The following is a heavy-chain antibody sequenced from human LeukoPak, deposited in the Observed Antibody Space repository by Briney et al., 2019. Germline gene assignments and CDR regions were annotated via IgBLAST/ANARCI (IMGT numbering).Heavy chain of an antibody. J-gene: IGHJ4*02. V-gene: IGHV3-30-3*01. CDR3: ARGPRYSSPYFDY. CDR2: ISYDGSNK. CDR1: GLTFSSYA. D-gene: IGHD6-13*01. Sequence: GGSLRLSCAASGLTFSSYAMHWVGKAPGKGLEWVAVISYDGSNKYYADSVKGRFTISRDNSKNTLYLQMNSLRAEDTAVYYCARGPRYSSPYFDYWGQGTLVTVSS.